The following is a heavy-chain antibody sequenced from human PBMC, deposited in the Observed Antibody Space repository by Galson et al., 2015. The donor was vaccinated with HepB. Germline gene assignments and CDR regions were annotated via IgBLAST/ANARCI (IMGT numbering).Heavy chain of an antibody. Sequence: SVKVSCKASGYTFTSYAISWVRQAPGQGLEWMGGIIPIFGTANYAQKFQGRVTITADESTSTAYMELSSLRSEDTAVYYCARGGDGYHDFWSGYSNWGQGTLVTVSS. V-gene: IGHV1-69*13. J-gene: IGHJ4*02. CDR2: IIPIFGTA. CDR3: ARGGDGYHDFWSGYSN. D-gene: IGHD3-3*01. CDR1: GYTFTSYA.